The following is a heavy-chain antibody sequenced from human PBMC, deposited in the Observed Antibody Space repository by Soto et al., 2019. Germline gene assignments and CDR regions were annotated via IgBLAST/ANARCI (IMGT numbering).Heavy chain of an antibody. CDR1: GGTFSSYA. V-gene: IGHV1-69*12. CDR2: IIPIFGTA. Sequence: QVQLVQSGAEVKKPGSSVKVSCKASGGTFSSYAISWVRQAPGQGLEWMGGIIPIFGTANYAQKCQGRVTITADEYTSTADMELSGLSSEDTAVYYCGLFGVVIGWGQGTLVTVSS. CDR3: GLFGVVIG. D-gene: IGHD3-3*01. J-gene: IGHJ4*02.